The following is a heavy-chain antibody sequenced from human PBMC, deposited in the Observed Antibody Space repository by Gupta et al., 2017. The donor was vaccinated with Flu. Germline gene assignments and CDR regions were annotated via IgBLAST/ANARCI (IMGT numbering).Heavy chain of an antibody. CDR2: ISWHRGNT. D-gene: IGHD2-15*01. Sequence: YAMHWVRQIPGRGVEWVVGISWHRGNTESAHSVKGRFTISRDNAKNAFYLQMNSLRPADTAVYYCAKDFETSSNAIYSFDPWGQGTQVTVSS. V-gene: IGHV3-9*01. CDR1: YA. CDR3: AKDFETSSNAIYSFDP. J-gene: IGHJ5*02.